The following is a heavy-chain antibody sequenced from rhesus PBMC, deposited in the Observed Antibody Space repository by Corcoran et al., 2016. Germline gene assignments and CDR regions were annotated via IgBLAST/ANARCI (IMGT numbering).Heavy chain of an antibody. CDR3: ARDWGYEDDYGYYYYGLDS. Sequence: EVQLVETGGGLVQPGGSLKLSCAASGFTFSSYGMHWVRQAPGKGLEWVAVISYDGSKKYYAASVKDRFTNSRDNSKNMLYLQKNKLKLEGTAVYYCARDWGYEDDYGYYYYGLDSWGQGVVVTVSS. CDR1: GFTFSSYG. D-gene: IGHD3-9*01. CDR2: ISYDGSKK. V-gene: IGHV3-54*02. J-gene: IGHJ6*01.